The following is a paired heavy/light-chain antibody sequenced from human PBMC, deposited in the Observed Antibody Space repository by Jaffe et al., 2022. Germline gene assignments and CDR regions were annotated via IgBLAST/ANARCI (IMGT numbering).Light chain of an antibody. Sequence: DIVMTQSPDSLAVSLGERATINCKSSQTVLDSFNNKNYLAWYQQKPGQPPKVLIYWASTRESGVPDRFSGSGSGTDFTLTISSLQAEDVAVYYCQQYYRTPLTFGQGTKVEIK. CDR3: QQYYRTPLT. CDR1: QTVLDSFNNKNY. V-gene: IGKV4-1*01. J-gene: IGKJ1*01. CDR2: WAS.
Heavy chain of an antibody. D-gene: IGHD3-10*01. CDR1: GFTFSSYG. CDR3: AKDQVYRAGNNYYYMDV. V-gene: IGHV3-30*18. J-gene: IGHJ6*03. Sequence: QVQLVESGGGVVQPGRSLRLSCAASGFTFSSYGMHWVRQAPGKGLEWVAVVSYDGSNKYYADSVKGRFTISRDNSKTTLYLQMNSLSAEDTAVYYCAKDQVYRAGNNYYYMDVWGKGTTVTVSS. CDR2: VSYDGSNK.